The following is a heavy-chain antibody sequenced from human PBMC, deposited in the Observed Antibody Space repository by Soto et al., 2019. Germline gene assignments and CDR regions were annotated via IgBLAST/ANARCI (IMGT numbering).Heavy chain of an antibody. V-gene: IGHV3-23*01. CDR1: GFTFSSYS. Sequence: PGGSLRLSCAASGFTFSSYSISWVRQAPGKGLEWVSAISGSGVSTYYADSVKGRFTISRDNSKNTLYLQMNSLRAEDTAVYYCAKVLAAAAFQHWGQGTLVTVSS. CDR3: AKVLAAAAFQH. CDR2: ISGSGVST. D-gene: IGHD6-13*01. J-gene: IGHJ1*01.